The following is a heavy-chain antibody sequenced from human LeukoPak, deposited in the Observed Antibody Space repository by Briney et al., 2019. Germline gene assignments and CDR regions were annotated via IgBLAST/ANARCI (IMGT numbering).Heavy chain of an antibody. CDR3: ARVVVVAATGIRFDP. V-gene: IGHV4-30-4*08. CDR2: IYYSGSA. D-gene: IGHD2-15*01. CDR1: GGSISSGDYY. Sequence: SQTLSLTCTVSGGSISSGDYYWSWIRQPPGKGLEWIGYIYYSGSAYYNPSLKSRVTISVDTSKNQFSLKLSSVTAADTAVYYCARVVVVAATGIRFDPWGQGTLVTVSS. J-gene: IGHJ5*02.